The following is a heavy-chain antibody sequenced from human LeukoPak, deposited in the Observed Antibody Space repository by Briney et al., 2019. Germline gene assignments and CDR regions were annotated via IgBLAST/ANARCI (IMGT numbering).Heavy chain of an antibody. J-gene: IGHJ3*02. D-gene: IGHD6-13*01. CDR1: GFTFSSYA. V-gene: IGHV3-30*04. CDR3: AREVVSWYSSSWYGDAFDI. CDR2: ISYDGSYK. Sequence: GGSLRLSCAASGFTFSSYAIHWVRQAPGKGLEWVAVISYDGSYKYYADSVKGRFTISRDNSKNTVYLQMNSLRAEDTAVYYCAREVVSWYSSSWYGDAFDIWGQGTMVTVSS.